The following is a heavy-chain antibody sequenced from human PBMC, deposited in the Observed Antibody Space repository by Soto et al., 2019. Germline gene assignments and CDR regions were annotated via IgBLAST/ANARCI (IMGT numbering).Heavy chain of an antibody. Sequence: KASETLSLTCTVSGGSISSGDYYWSWIRQPPGKGLEWIGYIYYSGSTYYNPSLKSRVTISVDTSKNQFSLKLSSVTAADTAVYYCARETNTATVTTSYNWFDPWGQGTLVTVSS. CDR2: IYYSGST. D-gene: IGHD4-4*01. CDR1: GGSISSGDYY. CDR3: ARETNTATVTTSYNWFDP. J-gene: IGHJ5*02. V-gene: IGHV4-30-4*01.